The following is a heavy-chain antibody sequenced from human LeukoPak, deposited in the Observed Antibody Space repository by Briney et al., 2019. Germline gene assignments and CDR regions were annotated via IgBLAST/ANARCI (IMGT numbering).Heavy chain of an antibody. CDR2: IFGNGVTT. J-gene: IGHJ5*01. CDR1: GFTFSNFG. V-gene: IGHV3-23*01. D-gene: IGHD6-6*01. Sequence: GGSLRLSCAASGFTFSNFGMSWVRQAPGKGLVWVSAIFGNGVTTYYADSVKGRFIISRDNSQNRLFLQVNSLRVEGTAVYYCAKGLGEFASAPDSWGQGTLVTVSS. CDR3: AKGLGEFASAPDS.